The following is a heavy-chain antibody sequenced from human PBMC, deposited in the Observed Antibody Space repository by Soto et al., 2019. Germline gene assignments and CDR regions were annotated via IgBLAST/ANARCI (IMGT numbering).Heavy chain of an antibody. Sequence: GESLKISCKGSGYSFTSYWISWVRQMPGKGLQWMGRIDPTDSYTSYSPSFQGHVTISADKSVSTVYLQWSSLRASDTAMYYCARHPYGSGGSGNWFAPWGQGTLVTVSS. CDR3: ARHPYGSGGSGNWFAP. D-gene: IGHD3-10*01. CDR1: GYSFTSYW. CDR2: IDPTDSYT. J-gene: IGHJ5*02. V-gene: IGHV5-10-1*01.